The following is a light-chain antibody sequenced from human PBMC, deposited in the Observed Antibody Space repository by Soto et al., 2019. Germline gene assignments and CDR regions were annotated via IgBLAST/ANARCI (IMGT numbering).Light chain of an antibody. Sequence: SVLTQRASVSGSPGQSITISCNVTCSDVGDSNYVSWYQHYTGKVPKLLIYNVSNRPSGVSNSFSASKSGATASLTISGCQAADEADYFCTSSTSDSLYVYGTGTKLTVL. J-gene: IGLJ1*01. V-gene: IGLV2-14*01. CDR3: TSSTSDSLYV. CDR1: CSDVGDSNY. CDR2: NVS.